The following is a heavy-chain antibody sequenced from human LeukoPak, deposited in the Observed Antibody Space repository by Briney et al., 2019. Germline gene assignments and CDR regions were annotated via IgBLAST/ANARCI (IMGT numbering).Heavy chain of an antibody. J-gene: IGHJ4*02. V-gene: IGHV1-18*01. Sequence: GASVKVSCKTSGYTFSDYGISWVRQAPGQGLEWMGWISAYNGNTNYAQKLQGRVTMTTDTSTSTAYMELRSLRSDDTAVYYCARDDWLGYCSGGSCLVDYWGQGTLVTVSS. CDR3: ARDDWLGYCSGGSCLVDY. CDR1: GYTFSDYG. CDR2: ISAYNGNT. D-gene: IGHD2-15*01.